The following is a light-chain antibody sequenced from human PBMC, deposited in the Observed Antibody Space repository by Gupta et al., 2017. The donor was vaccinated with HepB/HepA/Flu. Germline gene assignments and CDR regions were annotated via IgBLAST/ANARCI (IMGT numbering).Light chain of an antibody. V-gene: IGKV3D-20*01. CDR3: QQDGSSPIT. J-gene: IGKJ4*01. CDR2: DAS. CDR1: ESVRSRY. Sequence: EIVLTQSPATLSLSPGERATLSCGASESVRSRYLAWYQQKPGLAPRLLMYDASKRATGIPDRFSGSGSGTEFTLTISRLEPEDFAVYYCQQDGSSPITFSGGTKVEIK.